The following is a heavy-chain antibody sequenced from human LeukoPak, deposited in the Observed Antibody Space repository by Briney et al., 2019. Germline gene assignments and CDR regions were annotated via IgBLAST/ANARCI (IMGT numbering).Heavy chain of an antibody. V-gene: IGHV1-18*01. Sequence: ASVKVSCKASGYTFTNYGINWVRQAPGQGLEWMGWISAKDGDTKYTQKLQGRVTMTTDTSTSTAYMELRSLKSDDTAVYYCARDWLPVTGQGEYNWFDPWGQGTLVTVSS. CDR1: GYTFTNYG. CDR2: ISAKDGDT. CDR3: ARDWLPVTGQGEYNWFDP. D-gene: IGHD6-19*01. J-gene: IGHJ5*02.